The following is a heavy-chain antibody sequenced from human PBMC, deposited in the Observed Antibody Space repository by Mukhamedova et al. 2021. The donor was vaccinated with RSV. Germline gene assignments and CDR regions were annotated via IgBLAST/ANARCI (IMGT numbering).Heavy chain of an antibody. V-gene: IGHV5-51*01. Sequence: SDTRYSPSFLGQVTISADKSLSYAYLQWNSLKASDTAIYYCARRAIGYCSGGTCSHFDYWGQGALVTVSS. D-gene: IGHD2-15*01. CDR2: SDT. J-gene: IGHJ4*02. CDR3: ARRAIGYCSGGTCSHFDY.